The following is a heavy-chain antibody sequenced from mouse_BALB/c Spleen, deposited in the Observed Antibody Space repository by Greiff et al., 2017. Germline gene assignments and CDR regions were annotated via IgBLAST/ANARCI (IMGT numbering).Heavy chain of an antibody. Sequence: QVQLKQSGPGLVAPSQSLSITCTVSGFSLTGYGVNWVRQPPGKGLEWLGMIWGDGSTDYNSALKSRLSISKDNFKSQVFLKMNSLQTDDTARYYCARGLRYYAMDYWGQGTSVTVSS. V-gene: IGHV2-6-7*01. CDR3: ARGLRYYAMDY. CDR1: GFSLTGYG. J-gene: IGHJ4*01. CDR2: IWGDGST. D-gene: IGHD1-1*01.